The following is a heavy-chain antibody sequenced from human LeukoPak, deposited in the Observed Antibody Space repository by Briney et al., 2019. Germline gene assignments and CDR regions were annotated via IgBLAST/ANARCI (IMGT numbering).Heavy chain of an antibody. CDR2: INPSGGST. J-gene: IGHJ4*02. Sequence: ASVKVSCKASGYTFTGQFLHWVRQAPGQGLEWMGIINPSGGSTSYAQKFQGRVTMTRDTSTSTVYMELSSLRSGDTAVYYCARGESSDDFDYWGQGTLVTVSS. D-gene: IGHD6-6*01. CDR3: ARGESSDDFDY. V-gene: IGHV1-46*01. CDR1: GYTFTGQF.